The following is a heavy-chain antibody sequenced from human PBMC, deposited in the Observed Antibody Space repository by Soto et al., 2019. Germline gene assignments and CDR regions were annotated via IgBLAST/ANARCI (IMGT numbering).Heavy chain of an antibody. V-gene: IGHV1-8*01. CDR3: ARGALPAAGGWFDP. Sequence: QVQLVQSGAEVKKPGASVKVSCKASGYTFTSYDINWVRQATGQGLEWKGWMNPNSGNTGYAQKFQGRVTMTRNTPISTDYMELSNLRSEDTAVYYCARGALPAAGGWFDPWGQGTLVTVSS. D-gene: IGHD2-2*01. CDR1: GYTFTSYD. CDR2: MNPNSGNT. J-gene: IGHJ5*02.